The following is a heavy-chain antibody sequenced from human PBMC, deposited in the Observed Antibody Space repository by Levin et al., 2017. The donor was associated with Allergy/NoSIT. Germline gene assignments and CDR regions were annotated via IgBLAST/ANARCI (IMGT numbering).Heavy chain of an antibody. CDR2: VYSDGTIT. V-gene: IGHV3-74*01. CDR1: GFTFSSYA. Sequence: GGSLRLSCAASGFTFSSYAMHWVRQAPGKGLEWVSRVYSDGTITDYADSVKGRFTISRDNARNTLYLQMNSLRAEDTAVYYCARGGCSSTSCLDNWGQGILVTVSS. J-gene: IGHJ4*02. CDR3: ARGGCSSTSCLDN. D-gene: IGHD2-2*01.